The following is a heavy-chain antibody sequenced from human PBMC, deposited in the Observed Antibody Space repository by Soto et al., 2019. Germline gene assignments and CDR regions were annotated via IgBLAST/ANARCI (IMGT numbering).Heavy chain of an antibody. CDR1: GFTFGDYA. Sequence: GGSLRLSCTASGFTFGDYAMSWFRQAPGKGLEWVGFIRSKAYGGTTEYAASVKGRFTISRDDSKSIAYLQMNSLNTEDTAVYYCTRDQAYCSGGSCYSDYYFDYWGQGTLVTVSS. D-gene: IGHD2-15*01. J-gene: IGHJ4*02. CDR2: IRSKAYGGTT. V-gene: IGHV3-49*03. CDR3: TRDQAYCSGGSCYSDYYFDY.